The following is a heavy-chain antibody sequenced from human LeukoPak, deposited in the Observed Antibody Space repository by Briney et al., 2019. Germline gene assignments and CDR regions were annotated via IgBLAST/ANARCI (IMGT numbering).Heavy chain of an antibody. Sequence: GASVRVSCKASGYTFTGYYIHWVRQAPGQGLEWMGWINPNSGDRNYAQKFQGRVTMTRDTSINTAYMELSSLRSDDTAVCNCGKWGGGINWFDPWGQGTLVIVSS. D-gene: IGHD3-16*01. CDR2: INPNSGDR. J-gene: IGHJ5*02. CDR3: GKWGGGINWFDP. CDR1: GYTFTGYY. V-gene: IGHV1-2*02.